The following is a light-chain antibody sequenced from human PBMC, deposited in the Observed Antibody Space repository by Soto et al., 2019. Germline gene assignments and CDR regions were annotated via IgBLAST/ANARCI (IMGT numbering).Light chain of an antibody. V-gene: IGKV1-39*01. CDR1: QTIRSY. Sequence: DIQMTQSPSSLSASVGDRVTITCRASQTIRSYLNWYQQKPGEAPVLLISAASSLQSGVPSRFSGSGSGTDFTLTISSLQPEDFATYYCQQSFSIPPLTFGGGTKVEIK. CDR2: AAS. J-gene: IGKJ4*01. CDR3: QQSFSIPPLT.